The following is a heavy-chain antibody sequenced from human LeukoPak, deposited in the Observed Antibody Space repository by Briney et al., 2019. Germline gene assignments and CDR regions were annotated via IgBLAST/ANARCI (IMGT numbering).Heavy chain of an antibody. J-gene: IGHJ4*02. V-gene: IGHV1-18*01. CDR3: AREGVWFGELSDYFDY. CDR1: GYTFTSYG. D-gene: IGHD3-10*01. CDR2: ISAYNSNT. Sequence: ASVKVSCKASGYTFTSYGISWVRQAPGQGLEWMGWISAYNSNTNYAQKLQGRVTMTTDTSTSTAYMEPRSLRSDDTAVYYCAREGVWFGELSDYFDYWGQGTLVTVSS.